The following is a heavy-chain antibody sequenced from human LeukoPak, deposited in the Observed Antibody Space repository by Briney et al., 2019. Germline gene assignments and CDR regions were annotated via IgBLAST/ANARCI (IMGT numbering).Heavy chain of an antibody. J-gene: IGHJ4*02. Sequence: GGSLRLSCAVSGFTFSSYAMRWVRQAPGKGLEWVSSIYSRRGSTYYADSVKGRFTVSSDSSENTLSLQMNSLRAEDTAVYYCAKPFTSGDYESSFDFWGQGTLVTVSS. CDR3: AKPFTSGDYESSFDF. CDR2: IYSRRGST. D-gene: IGHD4-17*01. V-gene: IGHV3-23*01. CDR1: GFTFSSYA.